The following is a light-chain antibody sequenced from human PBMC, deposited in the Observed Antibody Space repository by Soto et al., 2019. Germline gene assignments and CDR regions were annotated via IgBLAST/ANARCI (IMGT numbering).Light chain of an antibody. CDR2: GAP. Sequence: EIVMTQSPATLSVSPGERATFSCRASQSVSSNLAWYQQKPGQAPRLLIYGAPTRATGIPARFSGSGSGTEFTLTISTLQSEDFAVYYCQQYNNWPPYTFGQGTKLDIK. V-gene: IGKV3-15*01. CDR3: QQYNNWPPYT. J-gene: IGKJ2*01. CDR1: QSVSSN.